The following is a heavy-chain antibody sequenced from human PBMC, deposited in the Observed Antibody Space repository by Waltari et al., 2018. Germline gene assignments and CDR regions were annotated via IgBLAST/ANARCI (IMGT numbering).Heavy chain of an antibody. Sequence: EVQLVESGGGLVQPGGSLRLSCAASGFTFSSYEMNWVRQAPGKGLEWVSYISSSGSTIYYADSVKGRFTISRDNAKNSLYLQMNSLRAEDTAVYYCARLLSSGYYRDYWGQGTLVTVSS. CDR2: ISSSGSTI. J-gene: IGHJ4*02. CDR3: ARLLSSGYYRDY. V-gene: IGHV3-48*03. D-gene: IGHD3-22*01. CDR1: GFTFSSYE.